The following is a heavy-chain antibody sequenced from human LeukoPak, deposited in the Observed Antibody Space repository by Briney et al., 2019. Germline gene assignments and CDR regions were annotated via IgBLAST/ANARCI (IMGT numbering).Heavy chain of an antibody. CDR2: ISWNSGSI. CDR3: AQDCGIYSTSFDY. J-gene: IGHJ4*02. V-gene: IGHV3-9*03. CDR1: GFTFDDYA. D-gene: IGHD1-26*01. Sequence: GGSLRLSCAASGFTFDDYAMHWVRQAPGKGLEWVSGISWNSGSIGYADSVRGRFTISRDNAKNSLYLQMNSLRAEDMALYYCAQDCGIYSTSFDYWGQGTLVTVSS.